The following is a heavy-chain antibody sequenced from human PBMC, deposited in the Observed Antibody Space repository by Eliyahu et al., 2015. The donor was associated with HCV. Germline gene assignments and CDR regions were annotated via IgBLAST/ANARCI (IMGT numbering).Heavy chain of an antibody. J-gene: IGHJ4*02. CDR1: GFSFRSYW. V-gene: IGHV3-7*01. Sequence: EVQLVESGGGLVQPGGSLRLSCAASGFSFRSYWMSWVRQAPGKGLEWVANIKEDGSEKYYVDSVKGRFTISRDNAKNSLYLQMNSLRVEDTAVFYCARSGYDPFDYWGQGTLVTVSS. CDR2: IKEDGSEK. CDR3: ARSGYDPFDY. D-gene: IGHD5-12*01.